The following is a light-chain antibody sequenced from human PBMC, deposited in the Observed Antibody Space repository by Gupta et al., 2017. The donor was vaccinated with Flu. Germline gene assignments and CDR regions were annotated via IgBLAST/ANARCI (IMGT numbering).Light chain of an antibody. Sequence: QSALTQPASVSGSPGQSITISCSGTSNDVGGYNFVSWYQQHPGKAPKLMIYEVSNRPSGVSNRFSGSKSGNTASLTISGLQAEDEAEYYCCPYTTSYTLVFGGGTKLTVL. V-gene: IGLV2-14*01. CDR2: EVS. J-gene: IGLJ3*02. CDR1: SNDVGGYNF. CDR3: CPYTTSYTLV.